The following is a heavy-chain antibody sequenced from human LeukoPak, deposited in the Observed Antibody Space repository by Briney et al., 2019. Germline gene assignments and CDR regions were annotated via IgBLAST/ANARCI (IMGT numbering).Heavy chain of an antibody. CDR2: IKEDGSEN. CDR3: ARERVLYGMDV. Sequence: GGSRRLSCAASGFTFSSYWMSWVRQAPGKGLEWVANIKEDGSENNYVDSVKGRFTISRDNAKNSLYLQMNSLGAEDTAVYYCARERVLYGMDVWGQGTTVTVSS. V-gene: IGHV3-7*01. CDR1: GFTFSSYW. J-gene: IGHJ6*02.